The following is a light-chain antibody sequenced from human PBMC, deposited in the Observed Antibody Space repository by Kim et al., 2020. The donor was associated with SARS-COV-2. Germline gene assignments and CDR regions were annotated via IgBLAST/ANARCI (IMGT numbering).Light chain of an antibody. CDR1: SSDVGGYNY. CDR3: CSYAGSPPYV. V-gene: IGLV2-11*01. J-gene: IGLJ1*01. Sequence: QSDLTQPRSVSGSPGQSVTISCTGTSSDVGGYNYVSWYQQHPGKAPKLMIYDVSERPSGVPDRFSGSKSGNTASLTISGLQAEDEADYYCCSYAGSPPYVFGTGTKVTVL. CDR2: DVS.